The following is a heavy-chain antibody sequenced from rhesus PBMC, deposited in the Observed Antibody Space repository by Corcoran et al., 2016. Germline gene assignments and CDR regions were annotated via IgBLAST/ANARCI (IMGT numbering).Heavy chain of an antibody. Sequence: QVQLQESGPGVVKPSETLSLTCAVSGGSISDGYRWSWIRQPPGRGLEWIGYVYGSSTPINYNPSLKSRVTISKDTSKNQFSLKLISVTAADTAVYYCARGKGGTVLCFDYWGQGVLVTVSS. CDR3: ARGKGGTVLCFDY. D-gene: IGHD5-24*01. CDR1: GGSISDGYR. CDR2: VYGSSTPI. J-gene: IGHJ4*01. V-gene: IGHV4S10*01.